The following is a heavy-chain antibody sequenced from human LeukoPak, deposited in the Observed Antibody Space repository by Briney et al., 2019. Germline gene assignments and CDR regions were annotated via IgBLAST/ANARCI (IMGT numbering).Heavy chain of an antibody. CDR1: GGTFSSYA. CDR2: IIPIFGTA. V-gene: IGHV1-69*05. J-gene: IGHJ3*02. Sequence: GASVKVSCKASGGTFSSYAISWVRQAPGQGLEWMGGIIPIFGTANYAQKFQGRVTITTDESTSTAYMELSSLRSEDTAVYYCARDTSTIFGVVGAFDIWGQGTMVTVSS. CDR3: ARDTSTIFGVVGAFDI. D-gene: IGHD3-3*01.